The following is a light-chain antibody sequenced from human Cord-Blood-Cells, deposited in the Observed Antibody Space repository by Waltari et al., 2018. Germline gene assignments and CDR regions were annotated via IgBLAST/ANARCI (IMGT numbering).Light chain of an antibody. CDR1: SSDVGSHNL. CDR3: CSYAGSSTWV. J-gene: IGLJ3*02. V-gene: IGLV2-23*02. CDR2: EVS. Sequence: QSALTQPASVSGSPGQSITISCTGTSSDVGSHNLVSWYQQHPGKAPKLMIYEVSKRPSGVSNRFSGSKPGNTASLTISGLQAEDEADYYCCSYAGSSTWVFGGGTKLTVL.